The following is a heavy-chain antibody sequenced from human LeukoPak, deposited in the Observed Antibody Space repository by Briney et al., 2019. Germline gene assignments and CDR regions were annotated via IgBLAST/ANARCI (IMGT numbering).Heavy chain of an antibody. V-gene: IGHV3-48*04. D-gene: IGHD3-3*01. CDR3: ARDIVITIFGVVIPTTGAFDI. CDR2: ISSSGSTI. Sequence: PGGSLRLSCAASGFTFSSYAMSWVRQAPGKGLEWVSYISSSGSTIYYADSVKGRFTISRDNAKNSLYLQMNSLRAEDTAVYYCARDIVITIFGVVIPTTGAFDIWGQGTMVTISS. CDR1: GFTFSSYA. J-gene: IGHJ3*02.